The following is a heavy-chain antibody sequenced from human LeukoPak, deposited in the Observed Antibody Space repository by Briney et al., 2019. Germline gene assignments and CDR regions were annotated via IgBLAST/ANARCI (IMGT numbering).Heavy chain of an antibody. CDR1: GFSFSSYD. Sequence: GGSLRLSCAASGFSFSSYDLSWVRQAPGRGLEWVSAITPSGDNTWCAESMKGRFTISRDNSKNTLYLQMSSLRAEDTAVYYCAKHQVRSHDYWGQGTLVTVSS. CDR3: AKHQVRSHDY. V-gene: IGHV3-23*01. J-gene: IGHJ4*02. CDR2: ITPSGDNT. D-gene: IGHD4-17*01.